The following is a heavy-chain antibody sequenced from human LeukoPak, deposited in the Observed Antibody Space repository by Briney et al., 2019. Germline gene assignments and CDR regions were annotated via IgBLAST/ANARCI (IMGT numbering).Heavy chain of an antibody. V-gene: IGHV3-23*01. CDR2: ISGRGGST. D-gene: IGHD6-13*01. Sequence: GGSLRLSCAASGFTFSSYAMSWVRQAPGKGLEWVSAISGRGGSTYYADSVKGRFTISRDNSKNTLYLQMNSLRAEDTAVYYCAKTPRGLAALGGLDYWGQGTLVTVSS. J-gene: IGHJ4*02. CDR1: GFTFSSYA. CDR3: AKTPRGLAALGGLDY.